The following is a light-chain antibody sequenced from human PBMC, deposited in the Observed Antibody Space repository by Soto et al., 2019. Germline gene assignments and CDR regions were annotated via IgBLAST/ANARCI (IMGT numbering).Light chain of an antibody. J-gene: IGKJ1*01. V-gene: IGKV3-15*01. CDR3: QQYNNWPSWT. CDR2: GAS. Sequence: ETVMTQSPDTLSVSPGARATLSCRASQSVNSKLAWYQQKPGQAPRLLIYGASTRATDIPARFSGSGSGTEFTLTISSLQSEDFAVYFCQQYNNWPSWTFGQGTKVEIK. CDR1: QSVNSK.